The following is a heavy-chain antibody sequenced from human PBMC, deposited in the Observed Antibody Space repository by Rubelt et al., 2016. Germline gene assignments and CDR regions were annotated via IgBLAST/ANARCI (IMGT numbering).Heavy chain of an antibody. Sequence: SRGGLVQPGGSLRVSCAASGFTFSRYAMNWVRQAPGKGLVWVSRINSDGSITSHADSVKGRFTISRDNAKNTLYLQMNSLRAEDTAVYYCARSEMDGDYVTYWGQGTLVTVSS. CDR1: GFTFSRYA. D-gene: IGHD4-17*01. CDR2: INSDGSIT. CDR3: ARSEMDGDYVTY. J-gene: IGHJ4*02. V-gene: IGHV3-74*02.